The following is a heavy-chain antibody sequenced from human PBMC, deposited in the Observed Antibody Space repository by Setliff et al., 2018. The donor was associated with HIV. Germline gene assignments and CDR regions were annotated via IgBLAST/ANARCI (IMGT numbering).Heavy chain of an antibody. CDR3: ARDSGGYNYGFAVGSFDY. V-gene: IGHV4-59*01. CDR1: SDSIRFYY. J-gene: IGHJ4*02. D-gene: IGHD5-18*01. CDR2: VYYTGST. Sequence: SETLSLTCTASSDSIRFYYWTWIRQPPGKGLEWIGNVYYTGSTNYNPSLKSRITISIDTSKSQFSLKLTSVAAADTAVYYCARDSGGYNYGFAVGSFDYWGQGALVTVSS.